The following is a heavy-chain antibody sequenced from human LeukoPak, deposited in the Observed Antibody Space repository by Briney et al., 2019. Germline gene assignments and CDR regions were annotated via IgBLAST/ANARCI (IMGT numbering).Heavy chain of an antibody. Sequence: GGLRLSCAASGFTFSSYSMNWVRQAPGKGLEWISSISTSSSYIYYADSVKGRFTISRDNAKNSLYLQMNSLRAEDTAVYYCARASSWPTFDYWGQGNLVTVSS. V-gene: IGHV3-21*01. D-gene: IGHD6-13*01. CDR1: GFTFSSYS. J-gene: IGHJ4*02. CDR2: ISTSSSYI. CDR3: ARASSWPTFDY.